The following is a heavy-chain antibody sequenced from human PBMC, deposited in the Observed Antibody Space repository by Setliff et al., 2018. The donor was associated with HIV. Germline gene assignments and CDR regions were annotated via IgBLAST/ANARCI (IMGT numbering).Heavy chain of an antibody. Sequence: QPGGSLRLSCAASGFTFSSYVMNWVRQAPGKGLEWVSAISGSGSSTSNADSVKGRFTISRDNAKNTLYLQMSSLRAEDTAVYYCATEPKVTIFYYWGQGALVTVSS. CDR3: ATEPKVTIFYY. V-gene: IGHV3-23*01. D-gene: IGHD3-3*02. CDR2: ISGSGSST. CDR1: GFTFSSYV. J-gene: IGHJ4*02.